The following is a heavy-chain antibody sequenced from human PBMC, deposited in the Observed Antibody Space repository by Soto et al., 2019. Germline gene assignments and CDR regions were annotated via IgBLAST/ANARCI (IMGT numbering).Heavy chain of an antibody. Sequence: QVQLQESGPGLVKPSGTLSLTCAVSGGSISSSNWWSWVRQPPGKGLEWIGEIYHSGSTNYNPSLKTRVTISVDKSKNQFSLKLSSVTAADTAVYYCAGSSSGPYYYYGMDVWGQGTTVTVSS. J-gene: IGHJ6*02. CDR3: AGSSSGPYYYYGMDV. V-gene: IGHV4-4*02. D-gene: IGHD6-6*01. CDR2: IYHSGST. CDR1: GGSISSSNW.